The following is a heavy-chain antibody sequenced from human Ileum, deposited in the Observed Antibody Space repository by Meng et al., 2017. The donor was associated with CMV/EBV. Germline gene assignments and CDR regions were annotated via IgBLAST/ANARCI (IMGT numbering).Heavy chain of an antibody. J-gene: IGHJ6*02. CDR1: GGSFSGYY. V-gene: IGHV4-34*01. CDR3: ARGDGMDV. Sequence: SETLSLTCAVYGGSFSGYYWSWIRQPPGEGLEWIGEVDHSGSTNYNPSLKSRVTISVDTSKNQFSLKLSSVTAADTAVYYCARGDGMDVWGQGTTVTVSS. CDR2: VDHSGST.